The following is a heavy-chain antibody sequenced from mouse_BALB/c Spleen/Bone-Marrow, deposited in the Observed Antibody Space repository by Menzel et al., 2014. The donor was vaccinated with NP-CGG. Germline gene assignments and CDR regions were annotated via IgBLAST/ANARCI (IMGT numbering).Heavy chain of an antibody. Sequence: LQESGPELVKPGASVKMSCKASGYIFTDYVINWVKRRGGQGLEWIGEIYPESGSTYYNEKFKGKATLTADKSSNTVYMQLSSLTSEDSAVYFCARGPWFTYWGQGTLVTVSA. V-gene: IGHV1-77*01. CDR2: IYPESGST. J-gene: IGHJ3*01. CDR3: ARGPWFTY. CDR1: GYIFTDYV.